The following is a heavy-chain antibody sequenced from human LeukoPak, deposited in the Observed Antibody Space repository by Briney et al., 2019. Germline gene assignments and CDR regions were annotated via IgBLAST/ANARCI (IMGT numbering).Heavy chain of an antibody. CDR3: ARGRIGYYLDY. V-gene: IGHV1-2*02. D-gene: IGHD3-22*01. J-gene: IGHJ4*02. CDR1: GYTFTGYY. CDR2: INPNSGGT. Sequence: ASVKVSCKASGYTFTGYYMHWLRQGPGQGLEWMGWINPNSGGTNYAEKFQGRVTMTSDTSISTAYMELTRLRSDDTAVYYCARGRIGYYLDYWGQGTLVPVSS.